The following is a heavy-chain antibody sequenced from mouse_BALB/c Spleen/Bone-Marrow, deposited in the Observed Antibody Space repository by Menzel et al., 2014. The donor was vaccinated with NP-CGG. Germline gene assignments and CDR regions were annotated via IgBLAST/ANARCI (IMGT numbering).Heavy chain of an antibody. CDR3: ARDPIYSYDDYGDHTRLDL. V-gene: IGHV5-6-5*01. D-gene: IGHD2-13*01. Sequence: EDSGGRLVTPGTPLTLTCTVSGIDLSVYAVTWVRQAPGKGLEWIGIIGTSGSTYYASWAKGRFTISKTSTTVDLRITSPTTEDTATYFCARDPIYSYDDYGDHTRLDLWGQGTLVTVSS. CDR1: GIDLSVYA. CDR2: IGTSGST. J-gene: IGHJ1*01.